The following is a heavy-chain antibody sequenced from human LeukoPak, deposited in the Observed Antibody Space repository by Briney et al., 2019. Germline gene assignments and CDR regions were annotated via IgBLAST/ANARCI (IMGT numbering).Heavy chain of an antibody. J-gene: IGHJ4*02. Sequence: SQTLSLTCTVSGGSISSGGYYWSWIRQPPGKGLEWIGYIYHSGSTYYNPSLKSRVTISVDRSKNQFSLKLSSVTAADTAVYSCARDLDSGAFDYWGQGTLVTVSS. CDR1: GGSISSGGYY. CDR3: ARDLDSGAFDY. CDR2: IYHSGST. V-gene: IGHV4-30-2*01. D-gene: IGHD1-1*01.